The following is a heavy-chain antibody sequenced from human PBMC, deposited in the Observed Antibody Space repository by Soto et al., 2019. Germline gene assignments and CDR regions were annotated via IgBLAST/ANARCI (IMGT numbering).Heavy chain of an antibody. D-gene: IGHD2-2*01. CDR3: GLYCISTSCNHDYGDDEWFDP. Sequence: GRSLRLSCAASGFTFRFYAMHWVRRPPGKGLEWVAVIWYDGSNKYYADSVKGRFTISRDNSKNTLYLQMNSLRAEDTAVYYCGLYCISTSCNHDYGDDEWFDPWGQGT. CDR1: GFTFRFYA. CDR2: IWYDGSNK. V-gene: IGHV3-33*08. J-gene: IGHJ5*02.